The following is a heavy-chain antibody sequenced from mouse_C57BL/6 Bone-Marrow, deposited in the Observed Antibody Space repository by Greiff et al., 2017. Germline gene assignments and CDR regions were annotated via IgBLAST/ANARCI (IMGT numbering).Heavy chain of an antibody. J-gene: IGHJ4*01. CDR2: LYPGSGST. V-gene: IGHV1-55*01. CDR3: ASGGEIYYDYDVLLAMGY. CDR1: GYTFTSYW. D-gene: IGHD2-4*01. Sequence: QVQLQQPGAELVKPGASVKMSCKASGYTFTSYWITWVKQRPGQGLEWVGDLYPGSGSTNYNEKFKSQATLTVDPSSSTAYMQLRRLTSEDSAVYYCASGGEIYYDYDVLLAMGYWGQGTPVTVAS.